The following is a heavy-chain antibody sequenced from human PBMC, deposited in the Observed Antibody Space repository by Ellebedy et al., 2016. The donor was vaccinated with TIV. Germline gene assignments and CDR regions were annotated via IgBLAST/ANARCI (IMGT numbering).Heavy chain of an antibody. CDR2: FYNSVNT. CDR1: GGSISSYY. J-gene: IGHJ4*02. Sequence: MPGGSLRLSCTVSGGSISSYYWSWIRPPPGKGLEGIGYFYNSVNTIYNPSLKSRVSMSVDTSKNQFSLELSAVTAADTALYYCARHAPSYDFWSSPGFDYWGQGTLLTVSS. D-gene: IGHD3-3*01. V-gene: IGHV4-59*08. CDR3: ARHAPSYDFWSSPGFDY.